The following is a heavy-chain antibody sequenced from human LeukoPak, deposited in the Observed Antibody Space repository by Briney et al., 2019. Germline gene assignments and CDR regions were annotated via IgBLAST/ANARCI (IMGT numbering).Heavy chain of an antibody. D-gene: IGHD2-2*01. J-gene: IGHJ4*02. CDR2: IPYDGSNK. CDR1: GFTFSSYG. CDR3: AKDGSPMGYCSSTSCYAGAYYFDY. V-gene: IGHV3-30*18. Sequence: GGSLRLSCAASGFTFSSYGMHWVRQAPGKGLEWVAVIPYDGSNKYYADSVKGRFTISRDNSKNTLYLQMNSLRAEDTAVYYCAKDGSPMGYCSSTSCYAGAYYFDYWGQGTLVTVSS.